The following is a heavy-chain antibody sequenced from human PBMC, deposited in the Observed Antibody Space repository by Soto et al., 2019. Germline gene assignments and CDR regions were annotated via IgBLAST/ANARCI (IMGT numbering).Heavy chain of an antibody. Sequence: PGESLKISCQGSGYRFTSSWIGWVRQLPGKGLEWRGHVYPSDSDVRYSPSFEGRVTISADNSINTAYLHLLNLKASDTATYYCTKGATSHFDSWGQGTRVTVSS. CDR2: VYPSDSDV. CDR1: GYRFTSSW. J-gene: IGHJ4*02. D-gene: IGHD3-16*01. CDR3: TKGATSHFDS. V-gene: IGHV5-51*01.